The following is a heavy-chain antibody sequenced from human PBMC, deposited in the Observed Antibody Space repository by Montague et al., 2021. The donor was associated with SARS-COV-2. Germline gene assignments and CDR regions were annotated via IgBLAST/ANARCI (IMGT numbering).Heavy chain of an antibody. CDR2: IYYSGST. J-gene: IGHJ6*02. V-gene: IGHV4-39*01. CDR1: GGSISSSSYC. Sequence: SETLYLTCTVSGGSISSSSYCWGWIRQPPGKGLEWIGSIYYSGSTYYNPSLKSRVTISVDTSKNQFSLKLSSVTAADTAVYYCARRVTGTTVHYYYYGMDVWGQGTTVTVSS. D-gene: IGHD1-20*01. CDR3: ARRVTGTTVHYYYYGMDV.